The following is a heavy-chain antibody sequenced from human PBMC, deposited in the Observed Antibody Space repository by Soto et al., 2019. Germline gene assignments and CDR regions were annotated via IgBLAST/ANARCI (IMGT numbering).Heavy chain of an antibody. V-gene: IGHV4-59*01. CDR2: IYYSGST. Sequence: SETLSLTCTVSGGSISSYYWSWIRQPPGKGLEWIGYIYYSGSTNYNPSLKSRVTISVDTSKNQFSLKLSSVTAADTAVYYCARGYYDSSGYSNWFDPWGQGTLVTVS. J-gene: IGHJ5*02. CDR1: GGSISSYY. CDR3: ARGYYDSSGYSNWFDP. D-gene: IGHD3-22*01.